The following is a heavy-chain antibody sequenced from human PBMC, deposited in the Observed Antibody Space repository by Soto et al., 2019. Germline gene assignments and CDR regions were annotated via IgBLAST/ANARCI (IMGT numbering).Heavy chain of an antibody. J-gene: IGHJ4*02. CDR2: IYHSGST. CDR3: TRGALRWSTSWDFDY. D-gene: IGHD4-17*01. V-gene: IGHV4-30-2*01. CDR1: GGSINSGAYS. Sequence: QLQLQESGSGLVKPSQTLSLTCAVSGGSINSGAYSWSWIRQPPGKGLEWIGYIYHSGSTYYNPSPKGRVTISVDRSKNQFSLNLSSVTAADTAMYYCTRGALRWSTSWDFDYWGQGTLVTVSS.